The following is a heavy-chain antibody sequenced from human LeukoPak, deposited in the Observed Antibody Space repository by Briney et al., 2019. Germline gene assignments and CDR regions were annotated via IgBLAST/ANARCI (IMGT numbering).Heavy chain of an antibody. V-gene: IGHV3-23*01. J-gene: IGHJ6*03. Sequence: GGSLRLSCAASGFTFSSYAMSWVRQAPGKGLEWVSAISGSGGSTYYADSVKGRFTISRDNSKNTLYLQMNSLRAEDTAVYYCAKGQTIVPAYYYYYMDVWGKGTTVTVSS. CDR2: ISGSGGST. CDR3: AKGQTIVPAYYYYYMDV. CDR1: GFTFSSYA. D-gene: IGHD2-2*01.